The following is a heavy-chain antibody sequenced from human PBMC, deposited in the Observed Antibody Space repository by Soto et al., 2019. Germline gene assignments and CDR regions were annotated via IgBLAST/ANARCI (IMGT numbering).Heavy chain of an antibody. D-gene: IGHD2-2*01. J-gene: IGHJ6*02. CDR1: GFTFSNAW. V-gene: IGHV3-15*01. CDR3: TTDSSSWAYYYYSGMDV. Sequence: GGSLRLSCTVSGFTFSNAWMTWVRQAPGKGLEWVGRIKSKTDDGTTDYAAPVKGRFTISRDDSRNTLYLQMNSLKTEDTAVYYCTTDSSSWAYYYYSGMDVWGQGTTVTVYS. CDR2: IKSKTDDGTT.